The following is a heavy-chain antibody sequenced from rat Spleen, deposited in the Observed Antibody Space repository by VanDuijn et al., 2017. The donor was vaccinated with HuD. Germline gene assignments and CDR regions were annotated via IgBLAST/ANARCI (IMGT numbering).Heavy chain of an antibody. CDR2: ISTGGGNT. CDR3: ASLTTEGNWFAY. D-gene: IGHD1-11*01. J-gene: IGHJ3*01. Sequence: EVQLVESGGDLVQPGRSLKLSCAASGFTFSNYDMAWVRQAPTKGLEWVASISTGGGNTYYRDSVKGRFTISRDNAKSTLYLQMDSLRSEDTATYYCASLTTEGNWFAYWGQGTLVTVSS. CDR1: GFTFSNYD. V-gene: IGHV5-25*01.